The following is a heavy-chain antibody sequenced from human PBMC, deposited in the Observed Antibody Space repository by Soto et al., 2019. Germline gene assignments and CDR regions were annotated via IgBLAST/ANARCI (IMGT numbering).Heavy chain of an antibody. Sequence: GESLKISCAASGFTFSSYAMHWVRQAPGKGLEWVAVISYDGSNKYYADSVKGRFTISRDNSKNTLYLQMNSLRAEDTAVYDCARLKASSGSYYYYGMDVWGQGTTVTVSS. CDR2: ISYDGSNK. CDR3: ARLKASSGSYYYYGMDV. V-gene: IGHV3-30*04. D-gene: IGHD1-26*01. CDR1: GFTFSSYA. J-gene: IGHJ6*02.